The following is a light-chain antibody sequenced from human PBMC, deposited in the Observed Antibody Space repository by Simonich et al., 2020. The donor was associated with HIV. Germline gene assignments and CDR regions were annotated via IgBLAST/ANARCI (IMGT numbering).Light chain of an antibody. Sequence: QSALTQPASVSGSPGQSITISCTGTSSDVGGYNYVSWYQLHPGKAPKLMIYAVSKRPSVVSNRFSGSKSCNTASLTISGLQAEDEADYYCSSYTSSSTLVFGGGTKLTVL. CDR2: AVS. CDR1: SSDVGGYNY. V-gene: IGLV2-14*01. J-gene: IGLJ3*02. CDR3: SSYTSSSTLV.